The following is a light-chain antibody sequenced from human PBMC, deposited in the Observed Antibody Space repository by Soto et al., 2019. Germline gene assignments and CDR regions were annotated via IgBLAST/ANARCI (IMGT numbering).Light chain of an antibody. CDR2: HVT. CDR3: CSYTTSNTFV. CDR1: SSDVGAYNY. V-gene: IGLV2-14*01. J-gene: IGLJ1*01. Sequence: ALTQPASVSGSLGQSITISCSGTSSDVGAYNYVSWYQQYPGKAPKLMIYHVTDRPSGVSNRFSGSKSGNTASLTISGLQAEDEADYYCCSYTTSNTFVFGTGTKVTVL.